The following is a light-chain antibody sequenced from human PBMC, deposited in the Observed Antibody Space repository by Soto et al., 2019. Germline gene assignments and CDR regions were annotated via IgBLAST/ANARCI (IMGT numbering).Light chain of an antibody. CDR2: DVS. Sequence: QSALTQSASVSGSPGQSITVSCTGTSSDVGDYNYVSWYQHHPGKAPKLIIFDVSDRPSGVSNRFSGSKSGNTASLTISGLQAEDEADYYCSSYTSSSTVVFGGGTKLTVL. J-gene: IGLJ2*01. CDR3: SSYTSSSTVV. CDR1: SSDVGDYNY. V-gene: IGLV2-14*03.